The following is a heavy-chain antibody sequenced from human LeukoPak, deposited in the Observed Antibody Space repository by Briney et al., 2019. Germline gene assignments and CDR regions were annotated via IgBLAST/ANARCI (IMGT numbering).Heavy chain of an antibody. Sequence: GGSLRLSCAASGFTFSGSAMHWVRQASGKGLEWVGRIRSKANSYATAYAASVKGRFTISRDDSKNTAYLQMNSLRAEDTAVYYCAKPRRSAKAPNPDYWGQGTLVTVSS. CDR3: AKPRRSAKAPNPDY. J-gene: IGHJ4*02. D-gene: IGHD1-14*01. V-gene: IGHV3-73*01. CDR1: GFTFSGSA. CDR2: IRSKANSYAT.